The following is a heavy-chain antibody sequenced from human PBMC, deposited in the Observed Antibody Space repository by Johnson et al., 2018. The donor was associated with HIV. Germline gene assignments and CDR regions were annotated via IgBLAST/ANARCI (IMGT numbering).Heavy chain of an antibody. CDR2: IGTAGDT. CDR1: GFTFSDYY. CDR3: ARAGARAFDI. J-gene: IGHJ3*02. V-gene: IGHV3-13*01. Sequence: VQLVESGGGLVKPGGSLILSCSASGFTFSDYYMSWVRQATGKGLEWVSAIGTAGDTYYPGSVKGRFTISRENAKNSLYLQMNSLRAEDTAVYYCARAGARAFDIWGQGTMVTVSS. D-gene: IGHD1-26*01.